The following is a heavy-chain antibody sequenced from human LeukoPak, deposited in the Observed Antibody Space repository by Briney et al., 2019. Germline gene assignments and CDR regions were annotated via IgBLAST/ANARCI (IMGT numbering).Heavy chain of an antibody. CDR2: ISGSGGST. CDR1: GFTFSSYA. J-gene: IGHJ4*02. Sequence: GGSLRLSCAASGFTFSSYAMSWVRRAPGKGLEWVSAISGSGGSTYNADSVKGRFTISRDNSKNTLYLQMNSLRAEDTAVYYCAKERVRYSSSGSFDYWGQGTLVTVSS. D-gene: IGHD6-6*01. V-gene: IGHV3-23*01. CDR3: AKERVRYSSSGSFDY.